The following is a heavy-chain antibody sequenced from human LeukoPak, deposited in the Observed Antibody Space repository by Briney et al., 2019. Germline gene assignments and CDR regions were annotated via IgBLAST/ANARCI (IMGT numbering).Heavy chain of an antibody. Sequence: ASVKVSCKASGYTFTSYYMHWVRQAPGQGLEWMGIINPSGGSTSYAQKFQGRVTMTRDTSTSTVYMELSSLRSEDTAVYYCARDQTYYYDSSGYMAYYFDYWGQGTLVTVSS. J-gene: IGHJ4*02. D-gene: IGHD3-22*01. CDR1: GYTFTSYY. CDR3: ARDQTYYYDSSGYMAYYFDY. CDR2: INPSGGST. V-gene: IGHV1-46*01.